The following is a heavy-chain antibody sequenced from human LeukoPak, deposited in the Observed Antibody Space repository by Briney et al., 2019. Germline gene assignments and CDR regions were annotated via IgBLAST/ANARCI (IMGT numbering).Heavy chain of an antibody. J-gene: IGHJ4*02. V-gene: IGHV5-51*01. D-gene: IGHD2-8*01. CDR2: IYPGDSNT. CDR1: GYTFTSYW. CDR3: ARLPDCTNGLCYGDY. Sequence: GESLKISCRGSGYTFTSYWIGWVRQLPGKGLDWMGVIYPGDSNTKYTPSFRGQVTISADRSISTAYLQWSSLKASDTAMYFCARLPDCTNGLCYGDYWGQGAPVTVSS.